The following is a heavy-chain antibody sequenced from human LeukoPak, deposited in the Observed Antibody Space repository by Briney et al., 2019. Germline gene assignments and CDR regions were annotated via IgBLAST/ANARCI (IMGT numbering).Heavy chain of an antibody. CDR1: GYTFTGYY. V-gene: IGHV1-2*02. J-gene: IGHJ6*03. Sequence: GASVKVSCKASGYTFTGYYLHWVRQAPGQGLEWMGWIDPNSGGTNYAQKFQGRVTMTRDTSISTAYMELSRLRSDDTAVYYCARDKQLDWAHYHYYYMDVWGKGTTVTVSS. CDR2: IDPNSGGT. D-gene: IGHD1-1*01. CDR3: ARDKQLDWAHYHYYYMDV.